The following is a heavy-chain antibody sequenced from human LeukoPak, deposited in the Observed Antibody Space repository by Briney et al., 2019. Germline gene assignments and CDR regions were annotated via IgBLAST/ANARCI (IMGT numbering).Heavy chain of an antibody. CDR1: GPSFTSSW. D-gene: IGHD3/OR15-3a*01. Sequence: PGGSLTLSSLPSGPSFTSSWMTWVRPAPGKGLEWVATIAGDGSRKRYIDSLKGRFTLSRGNAKNSLYLQLNRLRAEDTAIYCCVRDLRPVSDRNVWYDFLNMWGQGTMVTVS. J-gene: IGHJ3*02. V-gene: IGHV3-7*01. CDR3: VRDLRPVSDRNVWYDFLNM. CDR2: IAGDGSRK.